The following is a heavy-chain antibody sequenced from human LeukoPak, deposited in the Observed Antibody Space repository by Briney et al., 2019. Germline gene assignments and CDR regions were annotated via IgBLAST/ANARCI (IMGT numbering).Heavy chain of an antibody. CDR3: ARAGIWDYSDTSGYHNGAFDI. CDR2: INPNSGGT. V-gene: IGHV1-2*02. D-gene: IGHD3-22*01. CDR1: GYTFTGYY. J-gene: IGHJ3*02. Sequence: ASVKVSCKASGYTFTGYYMHWVRQAPGQGLEWMGWINPNSGGTNYAQKFQGRVTMTRDTSISTAYMELRRLRSDDTAVYYCARAGIWDYSDTSGYHNGAFDIWGQGTMVTVSS.